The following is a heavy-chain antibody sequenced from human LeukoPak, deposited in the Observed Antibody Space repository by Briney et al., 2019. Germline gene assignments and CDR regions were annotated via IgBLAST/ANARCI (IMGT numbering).Heavy chain of an antibody. CDR3: ARLPAGSVAKFWYYYYYMDV. V-gene: IGHV4-39*07. CDR2: IYYSGST. D-gene: IGHD3-10*01. CDR1: GGSISSSSYY. J-gene: IGHJ6*03. Sequence: TSETLSLTCTVSGGSISSSSYYWGWIRQPPGKGLEWIGSIYYSGSTYYNPSLKSRVTISVDTSKNQFSLKLSSVTAADTAVYYCARLPAGSVAKFWYYYYYMDVWGKGTTVTVSS.